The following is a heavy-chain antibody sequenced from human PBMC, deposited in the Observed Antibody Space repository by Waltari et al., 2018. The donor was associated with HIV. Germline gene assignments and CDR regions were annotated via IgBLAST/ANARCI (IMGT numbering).Heavy chain of an antibody. CDR1: GYTFTGYY. D-gene: IGHD4-17*01. Sequence: QVQLVQSGAEVRKPGASVKVPCKASGYTFTGYYLHWVTPAPGQGLEWMGRINPNSGGTNYAQKFQARVTMTRDTSIGAAYMELSSLRPNDTAVYYCARVTTVTGDSYFYYGMDVWGQGTTVTVSS. CDR2: INPNSGGT. J-gene: IGHJ6*02. CDR3: ARVTTVTGDSYFYYGMDV. V-gene: IGHV1-2*06.